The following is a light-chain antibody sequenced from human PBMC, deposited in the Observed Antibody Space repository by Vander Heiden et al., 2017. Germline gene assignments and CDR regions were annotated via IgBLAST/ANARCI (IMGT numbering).Light chain of an antibody. CDR1: QGISSY. J-gene: IGKJ2*01. Sequence: AIRMTQSPSSLSASTGDRVTITCRASQGISSYLAWYQQKPGKAPKLLIYAASTLQSGVPSRFSGSGSGTDFTLTISCLQSEDFATYYCQQDDSYPYTFGHGTKLEIK. CDR2: AAS. CDR3: QQDDSYPYT. V-gene: IGKV1-8*01.